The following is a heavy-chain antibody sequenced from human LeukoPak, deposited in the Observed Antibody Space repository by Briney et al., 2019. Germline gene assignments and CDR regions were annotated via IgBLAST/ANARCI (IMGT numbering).Heavy chain of an antibody. J-gene: IGHJ3*02. Sequence: GGSLRLSCVVSGFTVSSNYMSWVRQAPGKGLEWVSVIYSGGSTYYADSVKGRFTISRDNSKNTLYLQMNSLRAEDTAVYYCARGSGSYPSGAFDIWGQGTMVTVSS. CDR1: GFTVSSNY. CDR2: IYSGGST. D-gene: IGHD1-26*01. V-gene: IGHV3-53*01. CDR3: ARGSGSYPSGAFDI.